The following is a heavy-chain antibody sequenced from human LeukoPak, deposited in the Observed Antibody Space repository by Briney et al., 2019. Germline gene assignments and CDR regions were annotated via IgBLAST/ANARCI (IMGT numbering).Heavy chain of an antibody. J-gene: IGHJ3*02. CDR1: GGSISSGDYY. D-gene: IGHD1-26*01. V-gene: IGHV4-30-4*08. Sequence: SQTLSLTCTVSGGSISSGDYYWSWIRQPPGKGLEWLGYNYYSGSTYYNPSLKSRITISVDTSKNQFSLKLRSVTAADTAVYYCATGGSGSYAFDIWGQGTMVTVSS. CDR2: NYYSGST. CDR3: ATGGSGSYAFDI.